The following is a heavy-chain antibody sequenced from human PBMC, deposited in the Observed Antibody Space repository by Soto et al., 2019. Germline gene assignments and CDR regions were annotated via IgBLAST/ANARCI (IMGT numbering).Heavy chain of an antibody. V-gene: IGHV4-39*01. D-gene: IGHD3-10*01. J-gene: IGHJ4*02. CDR2: IYYSGST. CDR1: GGSISSSSYY. CDR3: ARLSGLVRPPKYYFDY. Sequence: SETLSLTCTVSGGSISSSSYYWGWIRQPPGKGLEWIGSIYYSGSTYYNPSLKSRVTISVDTSKNQFSLKLSSVTAADTAVYYCARLSGLVRPPKYYFDYWGQGTLVTVSS.